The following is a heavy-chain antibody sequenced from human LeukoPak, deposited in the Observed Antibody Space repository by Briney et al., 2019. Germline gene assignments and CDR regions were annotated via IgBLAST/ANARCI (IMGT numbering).Heavy chain of an antibody. D-gene: IGHD6-19*01. CDR1: GFTFSSYG. Sequence: GRSLRLSCAASGFTFSSYGMHWVRQAPGKGLEWVAVISYDGSNKYYADSVKGRFTISRDNSKNTLYLQMNSLRAEDTAVYYCAKGSGPGIAVAVDYWGQGTLVTVSS. V-gene: IGHV3-30*18. CDR3: AKGSGPGIAVAVDY. CDR2: ISYDGSNK. J-gene: IGHJ4*02.